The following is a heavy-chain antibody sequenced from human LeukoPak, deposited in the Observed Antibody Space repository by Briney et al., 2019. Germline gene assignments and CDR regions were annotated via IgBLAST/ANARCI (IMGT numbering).Heavy chain of an antibody. CDR2: INHSGST. J-gene: IGHJ3*02. D-gene: IGHD2-21*01. CDR3: ASIFRFI. Sequence: KPSETLSLTCAVYGGSFSGAYWSWVPQPPGKGLEWIGEINHSGSTNYNPSLKSRVTISVDTSKNQFSLKLTSRTAADTAMYYCASIFRFIWGPGTMVTVSS. CDR1: GGSFSGAY. V-gene: IGHV4-34*01.